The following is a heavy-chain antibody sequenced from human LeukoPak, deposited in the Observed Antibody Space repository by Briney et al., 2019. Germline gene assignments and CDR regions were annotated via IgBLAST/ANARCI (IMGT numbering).Heavy chain of an antibody. CDR2: ISYSGNT. CDR1: GGSINSGAYS. Sequence: PSETLSLTCAVSGGSINSGAYSWSWIRQPPGKGLEWIGCISYSGNTYYNPSLKSRVTISVGTSKNQFSLKLSSVTAADTAVYYCARGERYDFHFDYWGLGTLVTVSS. V-gene: IGHV4-30-4*07. D-gene: IGHD3-3*01. CDR3: ARGERYDFHFDY. J-gene: IGHJ4*02.